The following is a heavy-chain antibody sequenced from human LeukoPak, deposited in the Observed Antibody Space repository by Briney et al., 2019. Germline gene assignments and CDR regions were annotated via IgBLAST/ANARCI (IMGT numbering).Heavy chain of an antibody. V-gene: IGHV4-59*01. D-gene: IGHD3-3*01. CDR3: ARGWRPADDAFDI. CDR1: GGSISSYY. CDR2: IYYSGST. Sequence: PSETLSLTCTVSGGSISSYYWSWIRQPPGKGLEWIGYIYYSGSTNYNPSLKSRVTMSVDTSKNQFSLKLSSVTAADTAVYYCARGWRPADDAFDIWGQGTMVTVSS. J-gene: IGHJ3*02.